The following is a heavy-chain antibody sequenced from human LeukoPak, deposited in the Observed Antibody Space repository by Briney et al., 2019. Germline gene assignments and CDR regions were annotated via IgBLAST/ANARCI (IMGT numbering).Heavy chain of an antibody. Sequence: SETLSLTCTVSGGSISSYYWSWIRQPPGKGLEWIGYIYYSGSTNYNTSLKSRVTISVDTSKNQFSLKLSSVTAADTAVYYCARGMINGGYSDYWGQGTLVTVSS. CDR1: GGSISSYY. D-gene: IGHD3-22*01. CDR2: IYYSGST. J-gene: IGHJ4*02. CDR3: ARGMINGGYSDY. V-gene: IGHV4-59*01.